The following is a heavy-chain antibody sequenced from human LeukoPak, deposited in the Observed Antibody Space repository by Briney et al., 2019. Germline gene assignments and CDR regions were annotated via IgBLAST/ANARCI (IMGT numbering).Heavy chain of an antibody. CDR1: GFTVSSNY. CDR2: TSSDLNVK. V-gene: IGHV3-30*03. Sequence: SGGSLRLPCAASGFTVSSNYMSWVRQAPGKGLEWVAVTSSDLNVKLYADSVKGRFTISRDNSRSTLYLQMNSLRPEDTAIYYCAREGYYGSGSPPSLYFDYWGQGTLVTVSS. J-gene: IGHJ4*02. D-gene: IGHD3-10*01. CDR3: AREGYYGSGSPPSLYFDY.